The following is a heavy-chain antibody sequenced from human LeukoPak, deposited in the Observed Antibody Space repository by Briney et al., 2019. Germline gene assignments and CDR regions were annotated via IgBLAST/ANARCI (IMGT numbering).Heavy chain of an antibody. D-gene: IGHD2-2*01. J-gene: IGHJ4*02. Sequence: GGSLRLSCAASGFTFSSYAMSWVRQAPGKGLEWVSAISGSGGSTYYADSVEGRFTISRDDSKNTLYLQMNSLRAEDTAVYYCAKDRGSTSCYFDYWGQGTLVTVSS. CDR2: ISGSGGST. CDR3: AKDRGSTSCYFDY. CDR1: GFTFSSYA. V-gene: IGHV3-23*01.